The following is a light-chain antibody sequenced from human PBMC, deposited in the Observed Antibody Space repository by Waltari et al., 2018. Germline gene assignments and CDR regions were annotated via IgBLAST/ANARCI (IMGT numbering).Light chain of an antibody. CDR3: QKNEALPAT. CDR1: QSIGKY. V-gene: IGKV3-20*01. Sequence: DMVLTQAPATLSLSPGERATRSCRASQSIGKYLIWYQQKPGQAPRLLIYASSIRATGIPDRFSGSGSGTDFSLTISSLGPEDFAVYYCQKNEALPATFGQGTKVEIK. CDR2: ASS. J-gene: IGKJ1*01.